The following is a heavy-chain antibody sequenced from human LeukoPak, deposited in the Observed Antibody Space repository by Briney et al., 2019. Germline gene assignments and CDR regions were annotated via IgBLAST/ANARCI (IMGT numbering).Heavy chain of an antibody. CDR2: ISGSGDTT. D-gene: IGHD3-9*01. J-gene: IGHJ4*02. Sequence: GGSLRLSCAASGFTFSSYSMNWVRQAPGKGLEWVSGISGSGDTTDYADSVKGRFTISRDNSKNTLYLQMNSLRAEDTAVYYCARRGELDILTGYLVDYWGQGTLVTVSS. CDR1: GFTFSSYS. V-gene: IGHV3-23*01. CDR3: ARRGELDILTGYLVDY.